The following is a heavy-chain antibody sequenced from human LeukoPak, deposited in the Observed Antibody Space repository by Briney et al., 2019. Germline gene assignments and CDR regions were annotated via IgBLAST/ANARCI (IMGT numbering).Heavy chain of an antibody. D-gene: IGHD1-26*01. CDR3: ARTQSQSGSYRYYFAY. Sequence: PSETLSLTCTVSGASVGSAGYYWSWIRQPPGGELEWIGYVYYIDNTNYNPSLKSRVTMSVNPSKNQFSLNLHSVTAADTAMYYCARTQSQSGSYRYYFAYWGQGTLVTVSS. V-gene: IGHV4-61*08. CDR1: GASVGSAGYY. CDR2: VYYIDNT. J-gene: IGHJ4*02.